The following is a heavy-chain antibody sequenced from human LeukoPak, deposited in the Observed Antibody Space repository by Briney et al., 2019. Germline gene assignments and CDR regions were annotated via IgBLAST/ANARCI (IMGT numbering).Heavy chain of an antibody. V-gene: IGHV3-74*01. Sequence: GGSLRLSCAASGFTFSSYWMHWVRQAPGKGLVWVSRINSDGGSTSYADSVKGRFTISRDNAKNTLYLQMNSLRAEDTAVYYCARDRYYYDSSGYLGYWGQGTLVTVSS. CDR2: INSDGGST. CDR3: ARDRYYYDSSGYLGY. J-gene: IGHJ4*02. D-gene: IGHD3-22*01. CDR1: GFTFSSYW.